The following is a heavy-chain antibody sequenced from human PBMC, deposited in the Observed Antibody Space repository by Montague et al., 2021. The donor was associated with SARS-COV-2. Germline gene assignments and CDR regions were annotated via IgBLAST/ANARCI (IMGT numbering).Heavy chain of an antibody. D-gene: IGHD3-9*01. Sequence: PALVKPTQTLTLTCTFSGFSLSTSGMCASWIRQPPGKALEWLALIDWDDDKYYSTSLKTRLTISKDTSKNQVVLTMTNMDPVDTATYYCARMVTIFSLGGYYYYYGRDVWGQGTTVTVSS. CDR2: IDWDDDK. V-gene: IGHV2-70*01. CDR1: GFSLSTSGMC. J-gene: IGHJ6*02. CDR3: ARMVTIFSLGGYYYYYGRDV.